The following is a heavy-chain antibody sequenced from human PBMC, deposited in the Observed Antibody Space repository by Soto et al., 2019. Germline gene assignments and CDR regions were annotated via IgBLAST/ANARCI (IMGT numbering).Heavy chain of an antibody. CDR3: AKRTIAATGYFDY. CDR1: GFTFSSYA. Sequence: VQLLESGGGLVQPGGSLRLSCAASGFTFSSYAMSWVRQAPGKGLEWVSAIGDSGHTTYYADSVKGRFTISRDNSKNTLYLQMRTLRAEDTAVYYCAKRTIAATGYFDYWGQGTLVTVSS. CDR2: IGDSGHTT. J-gene: IGHJ4*02. D-gene: IGHD6-13*01. V-gene: IGHV3-23*01.